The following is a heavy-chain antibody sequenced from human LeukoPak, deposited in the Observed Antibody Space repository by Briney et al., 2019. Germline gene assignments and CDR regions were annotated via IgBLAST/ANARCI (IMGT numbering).Heavy chain of an antibody. CDR3: VRDAYDDASES. J-gene: IGHJ5*02. CDR2: LRPDGSDK. V-gene: IGHV3-7*01. CDR1: AFTFSDYW. Sequence: PGGSLRLSCTGSAFTFSDYWMTWARQAPGKGLEWVANLRPDGSDKYYVDSVKGRFTISRDNAKKLVYLQMNSLRAEDTAVYYCVRDAYDDASESWGQGTLVTVSS. D-gene: IGHD3-3*01.